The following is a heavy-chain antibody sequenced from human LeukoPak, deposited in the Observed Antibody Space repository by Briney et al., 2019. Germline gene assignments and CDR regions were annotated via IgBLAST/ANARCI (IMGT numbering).Heavy chain of an antibody. Sequence: PSETLSLTCAVCGGSFSGCYWSWIRQPPGKGLEWIGEINHSGSTNYNPSLKSRVTISVDTSKNQFSLKLSSVTAADTAVYYCARGTGGILTVYLPFDPTGQRDLVTVSS. CDR1: GGSFSGCY. CDR2: INHSGST. CDR3: ARGTGGILTVYLPFDP. J-gene: IGHJ5*02. D-gene: IGHD3-9*01. V-gene: IGHV4-34*01.